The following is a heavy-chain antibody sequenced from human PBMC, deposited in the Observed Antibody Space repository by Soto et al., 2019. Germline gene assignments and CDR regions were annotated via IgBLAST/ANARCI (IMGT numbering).Heavy chain of an antibody. V-gene: IGHV1-69*01. J-gene: IGHJ6*02. CDR3: AKDRRADWESYYYYAMDV. CDR2: IIPIYGTA. Sequence: QVQLVQSGAEVKKPGSSVKVSCKASGGTFSSFTISWVRQAPGQGLEWMGGIIPIYGTANYAQKFQDRVTIIADEYTRTAYMELSSLRSEDTAVYYCAKDRRADWESYYYYAMDVWGQGTTVTVSS. CDR1: GGTFSSFT. D-gene: IGHD1-26*01.